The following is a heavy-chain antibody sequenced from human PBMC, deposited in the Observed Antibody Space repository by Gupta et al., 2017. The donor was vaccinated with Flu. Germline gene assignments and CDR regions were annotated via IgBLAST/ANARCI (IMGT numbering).Heavy chain of an antibody. CDR3: ARHREVPTAFND. D-gene: IGHD2-2*01. V-gene: IGHV4-39*01. CDR1: ISSSDYY. Sequence: ISSSDYYWAWLRQPPGKGLEWIGRISYSGSTYYNPSLKSRVIISVDTSKNQFSLRLSSVTAADTAVYFCARHREVPTAFNDWGQGTRVTVS. J-gene: IGHJ4*01. CDR2: ISYSGST.